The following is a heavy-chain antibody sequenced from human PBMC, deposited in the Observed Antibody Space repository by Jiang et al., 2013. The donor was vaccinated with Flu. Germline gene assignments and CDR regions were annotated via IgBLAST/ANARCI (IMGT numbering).Heavy chain of an antibody. V-gene: IGHV1-2*06. J-gene: IGHJ4*02. CDR2: INPNSGGT. D-gene: IGHD2-21*01. CDR3: ARTAPYCGGDCPFDY. CDR1: GYTFTGYY. Sequence: SCKASGYTFTGYYMHWVRQAPGQGLEWMGRINPNSGGTNYAQKFQGRVTMTRDTSISTAYMELSRLRSDDTAVYYCARTAPYCGGDCPFDYWGQGTLVTVSS.